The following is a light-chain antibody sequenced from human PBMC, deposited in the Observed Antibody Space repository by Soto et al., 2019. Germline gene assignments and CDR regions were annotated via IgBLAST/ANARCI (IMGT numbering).Light chain of an antibody. J-gene: IGLJ1*01. Sequence: SAVSQPGTGCGSPGQSITYSCTGTSSDVGSYNLVSWYQQHPGKAPKLMIYEVSKRPSGVSNRFSGSKSGNTASLTISGLQAEDEADYYCCSYAGSSTYVFGTGTKVTVL. CDR1: SSDVGSYNL. V-gene: IGLV2-23*02. CDR2: EVS. CDR3: CSYAGSSTYV.